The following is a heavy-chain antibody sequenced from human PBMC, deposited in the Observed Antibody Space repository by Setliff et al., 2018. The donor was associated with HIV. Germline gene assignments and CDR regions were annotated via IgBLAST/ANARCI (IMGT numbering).Heavy chain of an antibody. CDR1: GGSINSAAYH. CDR2: IYYSGST. Sequence: PSETLSLTCTVSGGSINSAAYHWSWIRQHPGKGLEWIGYIYYSGSTFYNPSLKSRVTISVDTSKNQFSLKLNSVTAADTAMYYCARDPTTGVDYWGQGTLVTVSS. J-gene: IGHJ4*02. V-gene: IGHV4-31*03. CDR3: ARDPTTGVDY. D-gene: IGHD4-4*01.